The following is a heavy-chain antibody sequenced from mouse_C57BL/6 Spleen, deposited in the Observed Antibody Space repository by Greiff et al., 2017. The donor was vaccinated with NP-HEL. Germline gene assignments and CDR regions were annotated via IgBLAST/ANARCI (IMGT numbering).Heavy chain of an antibody. CDR2: INYDGSST. CDR1: GFTFSDYY. D-gene: IGHD4-1*01. J-gene: IGHJ4*01. V-gene: IGHV5-16*01. Sequence: EVKLVESEGGLVQPGSSMKLSCTASGFTFSDYYMAWVRQVPEKGLEWVANINYDGSSTYYLDSLKSRFIISRDNAKNILYLQMSSLKSEDTATYYCARWKLGPPSYYAMDYWGQGTSVTVSS. CDR3: ARWKLGPPSYYAMDY.